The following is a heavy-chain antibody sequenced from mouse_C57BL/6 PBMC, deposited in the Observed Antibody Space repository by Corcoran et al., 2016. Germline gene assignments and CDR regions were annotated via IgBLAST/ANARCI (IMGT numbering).Heavy chain of an antibody. D-gene: IGHD2-3*01. CDR1: GYTYTDYK. J-gene: IGHJ3*01. V-gene: IGHV1-18*01. CDR2: INPNNGGT. CDR3: AVYDGYYVFAY. Sequence: EVQPPQTGPELMKPGASVKIPCKAYGYTYTDYKMDGVKQSHGKSLEGSGDINPNNGGTIYNQKFKGKATLTVDKSSSTAYMELRSLTSEDTAVYYCAVYDGYYVFAYLGQGTLVAVSA.